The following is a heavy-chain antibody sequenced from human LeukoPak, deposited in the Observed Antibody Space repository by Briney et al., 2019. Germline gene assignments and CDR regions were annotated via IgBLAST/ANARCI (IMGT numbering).Heavy chain of an antibody. CDR2: IKEDGSEK. Sequence: PGGSLRLSCVASGFTFSTYWMSWVRQAPGKGLEWVASIKEDGSEKHYVDSVKGRFTISRDNAKNSLYLQMNSLRAEDTAVYYCAREDYCVNLDYWGQGTLVTVSS. CDR1: GFTFSTYW. D-gene: IGHD4/OR15-4a*01. J-gene: IGHJ4*02. V-gene: IGHV3-7*01. CDR3: AREDYCVNLDY.